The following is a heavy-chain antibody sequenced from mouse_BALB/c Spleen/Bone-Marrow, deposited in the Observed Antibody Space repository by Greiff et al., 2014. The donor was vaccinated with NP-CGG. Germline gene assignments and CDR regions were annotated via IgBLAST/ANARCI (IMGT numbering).Heavy chain of an antibody. J-gene: IGHJ4*01. Sequence: VKLMESGAELVRPGSSVKISCKASGYAFSSYWMSWVKQRPGQGLEWIGQIYPGDGGTNYNGKFKGKATLTADKSSSTAYMQLSSLTSEDSAVYFCARWLPAMDYWSQGTSVTVSS. D-gene: IGHD2-2*01. CDR1: GYAFSSYW. V-gene: IGHV1-80*01. CDR2: IYPGDGGT. CDR3: ARWLPAMDY.